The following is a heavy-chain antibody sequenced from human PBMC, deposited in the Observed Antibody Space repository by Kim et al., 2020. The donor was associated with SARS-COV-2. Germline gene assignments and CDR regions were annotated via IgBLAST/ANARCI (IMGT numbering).Heavy chain of an antibody. CDR3: ASNPVAGNWFDP. D-gene: IGHD2-15*01. J-gene: IGHJ5*02. V-gene: IGHV5-10-1*01. CDR1: GYSFTSYW. Sequence: GESLKISCKGSGYSFTSYWISWVRQMPGKGLEWMGRIDPSDSYTNYSPSFQGHVTISADKSISTAYLQWSSLKASDTAMYYCASNPVAGNWFDPWGQGTLVTVSS. CDR2: IDPSDSYT.